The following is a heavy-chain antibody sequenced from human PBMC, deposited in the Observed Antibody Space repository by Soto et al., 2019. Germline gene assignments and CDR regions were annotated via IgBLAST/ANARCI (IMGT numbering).Heavy chain of an antibody. Sequence: ASVKVSCKASGYTFTSYGISWVRQAPGQGLEWMGWISAYNGNTNYAQKLQGRVTMTTDTSTSTAYMELRSLRSDDTAVYYCARDTKITIFGVVILYGMDVWGQGTTVTSP. CDR2: ISAYNGNT. CDR1: GYTFTSYG. D-gene: IGHD3-3*01. V-gene: IGHV1-18*01. CDR3: ARDTKITIFGVVILYGMDV. J-gene: IGHJ6*02.